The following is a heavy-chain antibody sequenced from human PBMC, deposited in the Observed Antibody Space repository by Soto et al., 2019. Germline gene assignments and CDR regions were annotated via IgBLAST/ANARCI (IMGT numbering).Heavy chain of an antibody. CDR3: ARDLTGGIVVVEDAFDI. D-gene: IGHD3-22*01. CDR2: ISSSSTR. J-gene: IGHJ3*02. CDR1: GFTFSTYS. V-gene: IGHV3-48*01. Sequence: EVQLVESGGGLVQPGGSLRLSCAASGFTFSTYSMNWVRQAPGKGLEWVSYISSSSTRYYADSVKGRFTISRDNAKNSLYLKMNGLRAEDTAVYYCARDLTGGIVVVEDAFDIWGQGTMVTVSS.